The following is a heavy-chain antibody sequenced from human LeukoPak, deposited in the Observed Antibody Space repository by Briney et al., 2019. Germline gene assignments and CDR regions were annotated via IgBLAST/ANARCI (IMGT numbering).Heavy chain of an antibody. V-gene: IGHV4-34*01. Sequence: SETLSHTCAVYGGSFSGYYWSWIRQPPGKGLEWIGEINHSGSTNYNPSLKSRVTISVDTSKNQFSLKLSSVTAADTAVYYCARGGGKNTAMASPWGQGTLVTVSS. CDR3: ARGGGKNTAMASP. CDR2: INHSGST. CDR1: GGSFSGYY. D-gene: IGHD5-18*01. J-gene: IGHJ5*02.